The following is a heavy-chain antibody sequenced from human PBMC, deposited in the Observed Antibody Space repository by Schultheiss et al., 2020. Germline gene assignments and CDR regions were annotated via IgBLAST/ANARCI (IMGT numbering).Heavy chain of an antibody. V-gene: IGHV4-59*01. CDR1: GGSIRGYY. J-gene: IGHJ4*02. Sequence: SETLSLTCTVSGGSIRGYYWNWIRQSPEKGLEWIGYIYYSGSTNYNPSLKSRVAISVDTSKNQFSLKLNSVTAADTAVYYCARGGADLDYWGQGTLVTVSS. CDR2: IYYSGST. CDR3: ARGGADLDY. D-gene: IGHD1-26*01.